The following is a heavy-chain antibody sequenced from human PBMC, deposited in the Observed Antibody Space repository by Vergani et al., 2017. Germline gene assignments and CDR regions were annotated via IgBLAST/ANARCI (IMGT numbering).Heavy chain of an antibody. Sequence: QVQLVESGGGVVQPGRSLRLSCAASGFTFSSYGMHWVRQAPGKGLEWVAVISYDGSNKYYADSVKGRFTISRDNSKNTLYLQMNSRRAEDTAVYYCAKDQAGAMIWRALYFDYWGQGTLVTVSS. CDR3: AKDQAGAMIWRALYFDY. CDR1: GFTFSSYG. D-gene: IGHD3/OR15-3a*01. V-gene: IGHV3-30*18. J-gene: IGHJ4*02. CDR2: ISYDGSNK.